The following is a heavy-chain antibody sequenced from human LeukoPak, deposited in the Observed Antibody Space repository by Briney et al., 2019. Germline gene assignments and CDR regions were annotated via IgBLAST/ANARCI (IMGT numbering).Heavy chain of an antibody. CDR2: IYTSGST. Sequence: PSETLPLTCTVSGGSISSYYWSWIRQPAGKGLEWIGRIYTSGSTNYNPSLKSRVTMSVDTSKNQFSLKLSSVTAADTAVYYCARARGAAGRSWFDPWGQGTLVTVSS. V-gene: IGHV4-4*07. J-gene: IGHJ5*02. D-gene: IGHD6-13*01. CDR3: ARARGAAGRSWFDP. CDR1: GGSISSYY.